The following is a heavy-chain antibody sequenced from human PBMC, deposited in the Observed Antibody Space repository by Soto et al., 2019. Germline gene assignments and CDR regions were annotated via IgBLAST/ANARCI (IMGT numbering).Heavy chain of an antibody. Sequence: EVQLLESGGGLVQPGGSLRLSCVASGFTFSSFAMSWVRPAPGKGLEWVSAISVSGGGRSYYADSVKGRFTISRDNSRNTLYLQMTSLRAEDTALYYWAKWARDGSTTTCRKWGQGTLVTVSS. CDR1: GFTFSSFA. CDR3: AKWARDGSTTTCRK. CDR2: ISVSGGGRS. V-gene: IGHV3-23*01. J-gene: IGHJ1*01. D-gene: IGHD2-2*01.